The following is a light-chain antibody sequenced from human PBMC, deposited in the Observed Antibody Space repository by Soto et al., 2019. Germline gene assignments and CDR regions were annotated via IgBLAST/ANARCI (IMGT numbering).Light chain of an antibody. V-gene: IGKV3-15*01. CDR3: QQYNNWPPNT. CDR2: GAS. Sequence: EIVMTQSPATLSVSPGERATLSCRASPSISSNLAWYQKKPGQAPRLLIYGASTRATGIPARFSGSGSGTEFTLTISSLQSEDFAVYYCQQYNNWPPNTFGQGTKLEIK. CDR1: PSISSN. J-gene: IGKJ2*01.